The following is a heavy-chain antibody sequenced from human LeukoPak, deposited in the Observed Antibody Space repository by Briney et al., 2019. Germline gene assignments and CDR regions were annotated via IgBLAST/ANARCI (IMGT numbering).Heavy chain of an antibody. D-gene: IGHD3-9*01. J-gene: IGHJ4*02. V-gene: IGHV1-18*01. CDR1: GYTFTSYG. CDR2: ISAYNGNT. Sequence: ASVKVSCKASGYTFTSYGISWVRQAPGQGLEWMGWISAYNGNTNYAQKLQGRVTMTTDTSTGTAYMELRSLRSDDTAVYYCARSFARDYDILTGYYIGDYWGQGTLITVSS. CDR3: ARSFARDYDILTGYYIGDY.